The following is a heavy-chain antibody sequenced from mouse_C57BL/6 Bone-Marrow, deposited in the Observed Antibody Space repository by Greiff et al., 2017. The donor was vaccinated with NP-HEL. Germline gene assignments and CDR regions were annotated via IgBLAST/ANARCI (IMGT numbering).Heavy chain of an antibody. CDR1: GFTFSSYA. V-gene: IGHV5-4*01. CDR3: ARDYYVSSYWYFDV. D-gene: IGHD1-1*01. J-gene: IGHJ1*03. CDR2: ISDGGSYT. Sequence: EVMLVESGGGLVKPGGSLKLSCAASGFTFSSYAMSWVRQTPEKRLEWVATISDGGSYTYYPDNVKGRFPISRDNAKNNLYLQMSHLKSEDTAIYYCARDYYVSSYWYFDVWGTGTTVTVSS.